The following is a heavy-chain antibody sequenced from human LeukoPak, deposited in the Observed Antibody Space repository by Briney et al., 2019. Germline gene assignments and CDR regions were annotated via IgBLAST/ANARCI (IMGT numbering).Heavy chain of an antibody. CDR1: GFSLSGHW. J-gene: IGHJ4*02. V-gene: IGHV3-7*01. CDR3: ARWDNTIDY. D-gene: IGHD1/OR15-1a*01. CDR2: IKQDGSEE. Sequence: PGGSLRLSCAASGFSLSGHWMSWVRQTPGKGLEWVANIKQDGSEEYYVDSVKGRFTISRDNAKNSLYLQMNSLRGEDTAMYYCARWDNTIDYWGQGAQVTVSS.